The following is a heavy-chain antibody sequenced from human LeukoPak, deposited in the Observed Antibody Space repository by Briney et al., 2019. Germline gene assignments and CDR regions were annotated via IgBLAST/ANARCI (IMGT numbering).Heavy chain of an antibody. CDR3: ARHDCHSNSDAFDV. Sequence: PGGSLRLSCAASGFTFSSCELSWVRQAPAKGLEGVSYISSSGSIIYYADSVKGRLTISRDSAKNSLYLQMNSLRAEDTAVYYCARHDCHSNSDAFDVWGQGTMVTVSS. CDR1: GFTFSSCE. D-gene: IGHD2/OR15-2a*01. CDR2: ISSSGSII. V-gene: IGHV3-48*03. J-gene: IGHJ3*01.